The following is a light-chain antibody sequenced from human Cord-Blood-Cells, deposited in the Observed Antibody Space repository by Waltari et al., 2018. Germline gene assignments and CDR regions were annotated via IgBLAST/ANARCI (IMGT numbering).Light chain of an antibody. CDR2: EGS. J-gene: IGLJ3*02. CDR1: SSDVGRYNL. Sequence: QSALTQPASVSGSPGQSITISCTGTSSDVGRYNLVSWYQQHPGKAPKLMFYEGSKRPSGVSNRFSGSKSGNTASLTISGLQAEDEADYYCCSYAGSSTLVFGGGTELTVL. V-gene: IGLV2-23*01. CDR3: CSYAGSSTLV.